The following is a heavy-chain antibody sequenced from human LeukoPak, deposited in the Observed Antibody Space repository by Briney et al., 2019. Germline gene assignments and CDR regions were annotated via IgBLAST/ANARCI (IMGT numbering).Heavy chain of an antibody. CDR3: AKGAFERFGEPSDY. J-gene: IGHJ4*02. Sequence: PGGSLRLSCAASGFTFSSYAMTWVRQAPGKGLEWVSCISGSGAYTYYADSVKGRLTISRDNSKSTLYLQMNSLRAEDTAVYYCAKGAFERFGEPSDYWGQGTLVSVSS. CDR2: ISGSGAYT. CDR1: GFTFSSYA. D-gene: IGHD3-10*01. V-gene: IGHV3-23*01.